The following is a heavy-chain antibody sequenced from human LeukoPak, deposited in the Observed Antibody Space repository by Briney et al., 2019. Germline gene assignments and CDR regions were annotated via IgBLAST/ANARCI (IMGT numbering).Heavy chain of an antibody. CDR2: INPIFGTA. J-gene: IGHJ4*02. Sequence: VNVSCKSCLCTHTSYGISWVRQAPGQELEWMGGINPIFGTANYAQQFQGRVTITADKSTSTAYMELSSLRSEDTAVYYCARGSRAAPNDYWGQGTLVTVSS. CDR3: ARGSRAAPNDY. CDR1: LCTHTSYG. V-gene: IGHV1-69*13. D-gene: IGHD2-15*01.